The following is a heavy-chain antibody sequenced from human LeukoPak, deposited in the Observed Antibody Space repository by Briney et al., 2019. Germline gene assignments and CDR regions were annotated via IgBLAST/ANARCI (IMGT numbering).Heavy chain of an antibody. CDR3: ARDPLSGYTDY. Sequence: PGGSLRLSCAASGFTFSSYWMHWVRQAPGKGLVWVSRINSDGSSTSYADSVKGRFTISRDNAKNSLYLQMNSLRAEDMAVYYCARDPLSGYTDYWGQGTLVTVSS. CDR2: INSDGSST. D-gene: IGHD2-2*02. V-gene: IGHV3-74*01. J-gene: IGHJ4*02. CDR1: GFTFSSYW.